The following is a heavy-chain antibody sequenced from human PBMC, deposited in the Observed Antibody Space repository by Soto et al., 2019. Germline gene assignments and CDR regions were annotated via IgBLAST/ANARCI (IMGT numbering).Heavy chain of an antibody. D-gene: IGHD2-15*01. CDR2: VNPSGGSA. V-gene: IGHV1-46*01. CDR1: GYIFTAYS. Sequence: GASVKVSCKTSGYIFTAYSMHWVRQAPGQGLEWMGVVNPSGGSAHYAQSFEGRVTLTRDTSTSTFYMELSSLRSEDTAVYYCARGENCRGGTCYSEYFHHWGQGTLVTVSS. CDR3: ARGENCRGGTCYSEYFHH. J-gene: IGHJ1*01.